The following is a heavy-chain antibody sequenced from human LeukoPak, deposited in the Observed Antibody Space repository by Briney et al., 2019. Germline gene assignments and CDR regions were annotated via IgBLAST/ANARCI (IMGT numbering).Heavy chain of an antibody. V-gene: IGHV3-21*01. CDR1: GFTFSDYA. CDR3: ARDPANYYGSGSYPDY. J-gene: IGHJ4*02. D-gene: IGHD3-10*01. Sequence: GGSLRLSCAASGFTFSDYAMTWVRQAPGKGLEWVSSISSSSSYTYYADSVKGRFTISRDNAKNALYLQMNSLRAEDTAVYYCARDPANYYGSGSYPDYWGQGTLVTVSS. CDR2: ISSSSSYT.